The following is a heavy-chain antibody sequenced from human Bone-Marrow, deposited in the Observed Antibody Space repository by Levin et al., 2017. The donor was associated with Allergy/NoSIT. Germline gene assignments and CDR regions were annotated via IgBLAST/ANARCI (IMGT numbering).Heavy chain of an antibody. J-gene: IGHJ4*02. CDR2: VYPPDSDA. V-gene: IGHV5-51*01. Sequence: GGSLRLSCQASGYNFTRYWIGWVRQMPGKGLEWMGVVYPPDSDAKYNPSFRGQVTISVDRSINTAYLQWSSLRTSDIAMYYCARHVGGWDSQYFDYWGLGTLVTVSS. CDR3: ARHVGGWDSQYFDY. D-gene: IGHD1-26*01. CDR1: GYNFTRYW.